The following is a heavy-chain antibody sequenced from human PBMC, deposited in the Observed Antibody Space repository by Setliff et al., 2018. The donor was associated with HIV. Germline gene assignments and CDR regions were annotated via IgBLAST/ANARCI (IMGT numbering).Heavy chain of an antibody. CDR3: VKGFECGGDCYSALDY. J-gene: IGHJ4*02. V-gene: IGHV3-30*02. CDR1: GFSFSAYG. CDR2: IWYDGSKK. D-gene: IGHD2-21*02. Sequence: GGSLRLSCVASGFSFSAYGMYWIRQAPGKGLEWVAFIWYDGSKKYYADSVKGRFTISRDNSKNTLYLQMNSLRIEDTAVYYCVKGFECGGDCYSALDYWGQGNLVTVSS.